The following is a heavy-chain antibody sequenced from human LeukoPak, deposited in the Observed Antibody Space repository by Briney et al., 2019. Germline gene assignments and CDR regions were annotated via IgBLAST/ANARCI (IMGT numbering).Heavy chain of an antibody. CDR2: ISAYNGNT. CDR1: GYTFTSYG. D-gene: IGHD1-1*01. J-gene: IGHJ5*02. CDR3: ARVRTGTTIPHWFDP. V-gene: IGHV1-18*01. Sequence: ASVKVSCKASGYTFTSYGISWVRQAPGQGLEWMGWISAYNGNTNYAQKLQGRVTMTTDTSTSTAYMDLRSLRSDDTAVYYCARVRTGTTIPHWFDPWGQGTLVTVSS.